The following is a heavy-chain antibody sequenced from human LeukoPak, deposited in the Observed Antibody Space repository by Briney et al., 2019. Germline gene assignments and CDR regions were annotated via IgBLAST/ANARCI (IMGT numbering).Heavy chain of an antibody. CDR3: ARHLRVPAAIRGLDWFDP. V-gene: IGHV4-39*01. Sequence: SETLSLTCTVSGGSISSSSYYWGWIRQPPGKGLEWIGSIYYSGSTYYNPSLKSRVTISLDTSKNQFSLKLSSVTAADTAVYYCARHLRVPAAIRGLDWFDPWGQGTLVTVSS. CDR1: GGSISSSSYY. D-gene: IGHD2-2*01. J-gene: IGHJ5*02. CDR2: IYYSGST.